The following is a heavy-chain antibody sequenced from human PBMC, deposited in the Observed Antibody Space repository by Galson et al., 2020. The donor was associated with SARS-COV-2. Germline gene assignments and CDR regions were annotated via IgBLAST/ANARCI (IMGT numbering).Heavy chain of an antibody. D-gene: IGHD3-22*01. V-gene: IGHV3-48*01. CDR2: VSNSGSTI. CDR3: LQGYYYDSKGYYYDNACGI. Sequence: GSLKLSCAASGFIFSSYSMNWVRQAPGKGLEWVSYVSNSGSTIYYADSVKGRFTISRDNAKNSLYLQMNSLRAEDTAVYYCLQGYYYDSKGYYYDNACGIWGQGTMVTVSS. CDR1: GFIFSSYS. J-gene: IGHJ3*02.